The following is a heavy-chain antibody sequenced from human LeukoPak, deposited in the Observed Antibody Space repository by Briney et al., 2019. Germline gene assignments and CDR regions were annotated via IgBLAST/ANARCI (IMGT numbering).Heavy chain of an antibody. CDR1: GFTFSSYS. D-gene: IGHD6-19*01. V-gene: IGHV3-23*01. Sequence: PGGSLRLSCAASGFTFSSYSMNWVRQAPGKGLEWVSAISGSGGSTYYADSVKGRFTISRDNSKNTLYLQMNSLRAEDTAVYYCAKDAPYSSGWYAYFDYWGQGTLVTVSS. CDR2: ISGSGGST. J-gene: IGHJ4*02. CDR3: AKDAPYSSGWYAYFDY.